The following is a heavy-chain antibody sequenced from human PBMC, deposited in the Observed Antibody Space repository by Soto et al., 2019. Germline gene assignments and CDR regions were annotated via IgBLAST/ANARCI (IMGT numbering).Heavy chain of an antibody. V-gene: IGHV4-34*01. Sequence: SETLSLTCAVYDVSFSGYYWSCIRQPPGKGLEWIGKINHRGSTNYNPSLKSRVIISVDTSKNQCSLKLSSVTAADTAVYYCARVPDHWGQGTLVTVSS. CDR1: DVSFSGYY. J-gene: IGHJ5*02. CDR3: ARVPDH. CDR2: INHRGST.